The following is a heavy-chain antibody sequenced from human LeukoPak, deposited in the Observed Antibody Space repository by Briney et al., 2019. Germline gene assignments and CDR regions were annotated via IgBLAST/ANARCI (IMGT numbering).Heavy chain of an antibody. J-gene: IGHJ4*02. CDR1: GGSFSGYF. CDR2: INPGGST. Sequence: SETLSLTCAVYGGSFSGYFWTGIRKPPGKGLEWIGEINPGGSTNYNPSLKSRVTISIDTSKNQFSLKLSSVTAADTAVYYCARGDLAARMGYWGQGTLVTVSS. D-gene: IGHD6-6*01. V-gene: IGHV4-34*01. CDR3: ARGDLAARMGY.